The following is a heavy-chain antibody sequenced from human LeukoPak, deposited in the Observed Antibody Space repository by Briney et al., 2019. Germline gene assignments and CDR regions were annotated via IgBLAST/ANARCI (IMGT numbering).Heavy chain of an antibody. CDR3: ARAYRSPIEYFQH. J-gene: IGHJ1*01. CDR1: GGSISSGSYY. CDR2: IYSSGST. D-gene: IGHD6-13*01. Sequence: PSQTLSLTCTVSGGSISSGSYYWGWIRQPPGKGLEWIGSIYSSGSTYYNPSLKSRVTISVDTSKNQFSLKVSSVTAADTAVYYCARAYRSPIEYFQHWGQGTLVAVSS. V-gene: IGHV4-39*01.